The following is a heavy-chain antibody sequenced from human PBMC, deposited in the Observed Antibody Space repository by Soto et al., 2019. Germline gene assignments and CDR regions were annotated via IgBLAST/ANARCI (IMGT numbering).Heavy chain of an antibody. CDR1: GFTFSSSA. Sequence: GASLKISCAASGFTFSSSAMHWVRQAPGKGLGWVAVISYDGSNKYYADSVKGRFTISRDNSKNTLYLQMNSLRAEDTAVYYCARSRYSGSYFDYWGQGTLVTVSS. CDR3: ARSRYSGSYFDY. D-gene: IGHD1-26*01. CDR2: ISYDGSNK. V-gene: IGHV3-30-3*01. J-gene: IGHJ4*02.